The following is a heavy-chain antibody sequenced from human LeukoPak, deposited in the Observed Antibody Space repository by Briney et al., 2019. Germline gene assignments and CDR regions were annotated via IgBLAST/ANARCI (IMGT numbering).Heavy chain of an antibody. CDR3: ARGQYFSTTYYFDY. Sequence: GGSLRLSCAASGFTFSSYWMTWDRQAPGKGLEWVANIKQAGTEKYYVDSVKGRFTISRDNAKNSLFLQMNSLRAEDTAVYFCARGQYFSTTYYFDYWGQGTLVTVSS. D-gene: IGHD2/OR15-2a*01. CDR2: IKQAGTEK. J-gene: IGHJ4*02. CDR1: GFTFSSYW. V-gene: IGHV3-7*03.